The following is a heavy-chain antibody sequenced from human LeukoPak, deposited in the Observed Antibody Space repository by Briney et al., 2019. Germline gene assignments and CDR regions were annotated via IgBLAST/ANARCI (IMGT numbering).Heavy chain of an antibody. Sequence: SVKVSCKASGGTFSSYAISWVRQAPGQGLDWMGRIIPILGLPNYAQKFKGRVTITADKSTSTAYMELSSLRSEDTAVYYCARDRGYSGSYCDYWGQGNLVTVSS. CDR2: IIPILGLP. CDR1: GGTFSSYA. V-gene: IGHV1-69*04. J-gene: IGHJ4*02. CDR3: ARDRGYSGSYCDY. D-gene: IGHD1-26*01.